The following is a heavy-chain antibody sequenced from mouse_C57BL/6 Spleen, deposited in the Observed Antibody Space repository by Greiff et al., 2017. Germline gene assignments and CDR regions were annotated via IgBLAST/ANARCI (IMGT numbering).Heavy chain of an antibody. J-gene: IGHJ1*03. D-gene: IGHD1-1*01. CDR1: GFTFSDYG. CDR3: ARPGTVVPFDV. V-gene: IGHV5-17*01. CDR2: ISSGSSTI. Sequence: DVMLVESGGGLVKPGGSLKLSCAASGFTFSDYGMHWVRQAPEKGLEWVAYISSGSSTIYYADTVKGRFTISRDNAKNTLFLQMTSLRSEDTAMYYCARPGTVVPFDVWGTGTTVTVSS.